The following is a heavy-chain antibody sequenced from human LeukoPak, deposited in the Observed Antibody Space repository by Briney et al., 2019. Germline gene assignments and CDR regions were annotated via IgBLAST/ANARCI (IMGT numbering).Heavy chain of an antibody. CDR1: GGSLSSGSYY. CDR2: IYTSGST. D-gene: IGHD3-16*02. Sequence: SETLSLTCTVSGGSLSSGSYYWSWIRQPAGKGLEWIGRIYTSGSTNYNPSLKSRVTISVDTSKNQFSLKLSSVTAADTAVYYCARDYLDAFDIWGQGTMVTVSS. CDR3: ARDYLDAFDI. V-gene: IGHV4-61*02. J-gene: IGHJ3*02.